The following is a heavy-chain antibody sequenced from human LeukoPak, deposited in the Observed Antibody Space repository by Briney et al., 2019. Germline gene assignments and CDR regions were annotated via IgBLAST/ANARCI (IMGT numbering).Heavy chain of an antibody. D-gene: IGHD2-2*01. V-gene: IGHV3-7*01. CDR2: IKEDGSDK. Sequence: GGSLRHSCAASGFTFPNYWISWVRQAPGKGLEWVANIKEDGSDKYYVDSVKGRFTVSRDNAKNSLYLQMNSLRDEDTAVYYCARYCSSTSCIDYWGQGTLVTVSS. CDR1: GFTFPNYW. CDR3: ARYCSSTSCIDY. J-gene: IGHJ4*02.